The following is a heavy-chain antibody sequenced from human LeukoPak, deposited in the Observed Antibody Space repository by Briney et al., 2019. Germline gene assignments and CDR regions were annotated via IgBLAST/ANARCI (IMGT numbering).Heavy chain of an antibody. J-gene: IGHJ6*02. CDR3: ARDPLGRVGTTPLYGMDV. D-gene: IGHD1-26*01. CDR2: INPSGGST. Sequence: GASVKVSCKASGYTFTSYYMHWVRQAPGQGLEWMGVINPSGGSTSYAQKFQGRVTMTRDTSTSTVYMELSSLRSEDTAIYYCARDPLGRVGTTPLYGMDVWGQGTTVTVSS. V-gene: IGHV1-46*01. CDR1: GYTFTSYY.